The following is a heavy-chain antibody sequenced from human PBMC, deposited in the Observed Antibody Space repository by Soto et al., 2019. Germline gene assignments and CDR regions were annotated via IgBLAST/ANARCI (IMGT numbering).Heavy chain of an antibody. Sequence: PGGSLRLSCAASGFTFSSYAMIWVRQAPGKGLEWVSAISGSGGSTYYADSVKGRFTISRDNSKNTLYLQMNSLRAEDTAVYYCAKAGTMVRGVIITSYYYYGMDVWGQGTTVTVSS. D-gene: IGHD3-10*01. CDR3: AKAGTMVRGVIITSYYYYGMDV. CDR1: GFTFSSYA. J-gene: IGHJ6*02. V-gene: IGHV3-23*01. CDR2: ISGSGGST.